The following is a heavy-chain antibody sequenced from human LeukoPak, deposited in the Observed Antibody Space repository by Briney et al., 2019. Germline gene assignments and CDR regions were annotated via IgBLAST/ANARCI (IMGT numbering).Heavy chain of an antibody. CDR2: FYYNANI. V-gene: IGHV4-39*01. CDR1: GASISSSTYY. Sequence: SETLSLTCTVSGASISSSTYYWGWIRQPPGKGLEWIGSFYYNANIYYSPSLKSRVTISVDTSKNQFSLNLSSVTAADTAIYYCARYMPGTMFDYWGQGTLVTVSS. CDR3: ARYMPGTMFDY. D-gene: IGHD4/OR15-4a*01. J-gene: IGHJ4*02.